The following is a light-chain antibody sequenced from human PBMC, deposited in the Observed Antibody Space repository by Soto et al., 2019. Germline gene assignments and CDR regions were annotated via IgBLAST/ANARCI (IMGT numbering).Light chain of an antibody. CDR3: QQYNPYSPWT. J-gene: IGKJ1*01. CDR1: QTISSW. V-gene: IGKV1-5*03. CDR2: KAS. Sequence: DIQMTQSPSTLSGSVGDRFTITLLASQTISSWLAWYQQKPGKAPKLLISKASNLESGVPSRFSGSGSGTEFTLTISGLQPDDFATYYCQQYNPYSPWTFGQGTKVDI.